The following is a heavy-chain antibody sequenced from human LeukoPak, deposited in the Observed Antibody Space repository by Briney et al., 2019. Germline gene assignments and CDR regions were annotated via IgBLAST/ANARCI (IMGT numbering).Heavy chain of an antibody. CDR1: GFTFSSYS. J-gene: IGHJ3*02. V-gene: IGHV3-21*01. CDR2: ISSSSSYI. Sequence: PGGSLRLSCAASGFTFSSYSMNWVRQAPGKGLEWVPSISSSSSYIYYADSVKGRFTISRDNAKNSLYLQMNSLRAEDTAVYYCARDLTTVVTDAFDIWGQGTMVTVSS. D-gene: IGHD4-23*01. CDR3: ARDLTTVVTDAFDI.